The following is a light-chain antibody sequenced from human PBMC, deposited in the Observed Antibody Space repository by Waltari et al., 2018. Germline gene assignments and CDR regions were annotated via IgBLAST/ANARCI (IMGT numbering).Light chain of an antibody. CDR2: KAS. Sequence: DIQMTQSPPTLSPSVGDRVTVTCRASQSISIWLAWYQQKPGKAPNLLIYKASTLDSGVPSRFSGSASGTEFTLTISSLQAEDFGTYYCQQYSSFPLYFGGGTNIVIK. V-gene: IGKV1-5*03. CDR1: QSISIW. J-gene: IGKJ4*01. CDR3: QQYSSFPLY.